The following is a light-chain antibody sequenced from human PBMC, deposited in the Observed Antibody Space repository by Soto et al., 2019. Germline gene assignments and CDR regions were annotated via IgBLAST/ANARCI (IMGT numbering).Light chain of an antibody. Sequence: QSVLTQPPSVSGAPGQRVTISCTGSSSNIGAGYDVHWYQHLPGTAPKLLIYGNSNRPSGVPDRFSGSKSGTSASLAITGLQAEDVADYYCQSYDSTLTLYVFRTGTKVNV. CDR3: QSYDSTLTLYV. CDR2: GNS. CDR1: SSNIGAGYD. J-gene: IGLJ1*01. V-gene: IGLV1-40*01.